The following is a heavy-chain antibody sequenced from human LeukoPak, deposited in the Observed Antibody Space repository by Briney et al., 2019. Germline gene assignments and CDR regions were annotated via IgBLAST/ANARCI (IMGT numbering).Heavy chain of an antibody. V-gene: IGHV1-46*01. D-gene: IGHD4-17*01. CDR1: GYTFTSYY. CDR2: INPSVGST. CDR3: AKAYGDYFED. J-gene: IGHJ4*02. Sequence: ASVKASCKASGYTFTSYYMHWVRQAPGQGLEWLGVINPSVGSTTNAQRFQGRVTMTRDTSTSTVYMELSSLRSEDTAVYYCAKAYGDYFEDWGQGTLVTVSS.